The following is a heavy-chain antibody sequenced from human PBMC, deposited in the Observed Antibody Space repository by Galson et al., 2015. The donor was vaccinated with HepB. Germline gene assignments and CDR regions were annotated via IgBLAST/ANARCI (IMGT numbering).Heavy chain of an antibody. J-gene: IGHJ3*02. D-gene: IGHD3-10*01. V-gene: IGHV3-21*01. CDR1: GFTFSSYS. Sequence: SLRLSCAASGFTFSSYSMNWVRQAPGKGLEWVSSISSSSSYIYYADSVKGRFTTSRDNAKNSLYLQMNSLRAEDTAVYYCARVLMVRGVIIPGAFDIWGQGTMVTVSS. CDR3: ARVLMVRGVIIPGAFDI. CDR2: ISSSSSYI.